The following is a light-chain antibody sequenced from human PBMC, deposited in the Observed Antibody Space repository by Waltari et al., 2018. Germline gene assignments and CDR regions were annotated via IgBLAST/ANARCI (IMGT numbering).Light chain of an antibody. V-gene: IGLV2-8*01. J-gene: IGLJ1*01. Sequence: QSALTQPPPASGSPGQSVTIPCTGTSSDIGNYNYVPWYQQHPGKAPKLMIYEVNKRPSGVPDRFSGSKSGNTASLTVSGLQAEDEADYYCSSYAGSNTFVFGTGTKVTVL. CDR3: SSYAGSNTFV. CDR2: EVN. CDR1: SSDIGNYNY.